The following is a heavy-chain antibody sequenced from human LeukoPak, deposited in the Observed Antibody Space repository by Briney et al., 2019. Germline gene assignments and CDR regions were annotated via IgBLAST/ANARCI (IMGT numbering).Heavy chain of an antibody. V-gene: IGHV3-33*08. CDR3: ARDNWNDEYYMDV. CDR2: IWYDGSNK. CDR1: GFTFSSYG. J-gene: IGHJ6*03. D-gene: IGHD1-20*01. Sequence: GGSLRLSCAAAGFTFSSYGMQWVRQAPGKGLEWVAVIWYDGSNKYYADSVKGRFTISRDNSKNPLYLQMNSLRAEDTAVYYCARDNWNDEYYMDVWGKGTTVTVSS.